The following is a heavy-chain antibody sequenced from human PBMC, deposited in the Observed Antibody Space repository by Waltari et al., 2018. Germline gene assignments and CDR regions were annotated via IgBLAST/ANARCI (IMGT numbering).Heavy chain of an antibody. D-gene: IGHD3-16*01. J-gene: IGHJ4*02. Sequence: QVQLVQSGAEVKKPGSSVKVSCKASGGTFSSYAISWVRQAPGQGLEWMGRIIPIFGTANYAQKFQGRVTITADKSTSTAYMELSSLRSEDTAVYYCARDLAITFGGALSFDYWGQGTLVTVSS. CDR1: GGTFSSYA. CDR3: ARDLAITFGGALSFDY. CDR2: IIPIFGTA. V-gene: IGHV1-69*08.